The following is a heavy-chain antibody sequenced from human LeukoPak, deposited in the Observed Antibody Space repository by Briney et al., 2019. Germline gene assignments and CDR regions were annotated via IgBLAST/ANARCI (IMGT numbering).Heavy chain of an antibody. V-gene: IGHV1-2*02. D-gene: IGHD2-2*01. CDR3: ARGDRIPTALFFHFDY. CDR2: INPNSGGT. CDR1: GYTFTGYY. J-gene: IGHJ4*02. Sequence: SVKVSCKASGYTFTGYYMHWVRQAPGQGLEWMGWINPNSGGTNYAQKFQGRVTMTRDTSISTAYMEPSRLRSDDTAVYYCARGDRIPTALFFHFDYWGQGTLVTVSS.